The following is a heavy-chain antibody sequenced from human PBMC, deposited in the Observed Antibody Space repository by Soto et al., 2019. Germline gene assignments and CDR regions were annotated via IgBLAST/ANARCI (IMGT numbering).Heavy chain of an antibody. J-gene: IGHJ6*02. CDR3: ARAGANYDILTGYYYYYYDGMDV. D-gene: IGHD3-9*01. CDR2: IIPIFGTA. CDR1: GGTFSSYA. Sequence: QVQLVQSGAEVKKPGSSVKVSCKASGGTFSSYAISWVRQAPGQGLEWMGGIIPIFGTANYAQKFKGRVTITADESTSTAYMELSSLRSEDTAVYYCARAGANYDILTGYYYYYYDGMDVWGQGTTVTVSS. V-gene: IGHV1-69*01.